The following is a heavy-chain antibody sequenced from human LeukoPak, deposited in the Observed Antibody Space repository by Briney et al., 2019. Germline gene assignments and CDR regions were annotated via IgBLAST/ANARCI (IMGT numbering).Heavy chain of an antibody. CDR2: IIPILGIA. CDR3: ARCTIKQQLLDY. D-gene: IGHD6-13*01. CDR1: AYTFTRYA. V-gene: IGHV1-69*04. J-gene: IGHJ4*02. Sequence: SVKVSCKTSAYTFTRYAISWVRQAPGQGLEWMGRIIPILGIANYAQKFQGRVTITADKSTSTAYMELSSLRSEDTAVYYCARCTIKQQLLDYWGQGTLVTVSS.